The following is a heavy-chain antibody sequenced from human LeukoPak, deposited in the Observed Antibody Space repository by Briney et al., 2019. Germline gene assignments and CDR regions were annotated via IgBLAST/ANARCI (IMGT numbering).Heavy chain of an antibody. CDR3: ARDLSPGLELSGVY. Sequence: PGGSLRLSCAAFGFTFSSYAMHWVRQAPGKGLEWVAVISYDGSNKYYADSVKGRFTISRDNSKNTLYLQMNSLRAEDTAVYYCARDLSPGLELSGVYWGQGTLVTVSS. CDR2: ISYDGSNK. D-gene: IGHD1-7*01. V-gene: IGHV3-30-3*01. J-gene: IGHJ4*02. CDR1: GFTFSSYA.